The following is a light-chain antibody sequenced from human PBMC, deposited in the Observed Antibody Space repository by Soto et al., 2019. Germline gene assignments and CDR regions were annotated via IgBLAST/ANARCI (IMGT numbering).Light chain of an antibody. J-gene: IGKJ4*01. Sequence: DIVMTQSPDALAVSLGERATINCKSSQSVLYSSNNKKYLAWYQQKPGQPPTVLIYWASTRESGVPDRFSGGGSGTNFTLTISSLQAEDVAVYYCQQYYSTPLTFGGGTKVEIK. V-gene: IGKV4-1*01. CDR1: QSVLYSSNNKKY. CDR3: QQYYSTPLT. CDR2: WAS.